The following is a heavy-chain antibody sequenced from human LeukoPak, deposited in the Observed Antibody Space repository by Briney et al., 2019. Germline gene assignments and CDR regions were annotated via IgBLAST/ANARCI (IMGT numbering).Heavy chain of an antibody. V-gene: IGHV3-30*03. CDR2: ISYDGSNK. J-gene: IGHJ2*01. D-gene: IGHD6-19*01. CDR3: VGGPGWVFDL. Sequence: GGSLRLSCAASGSTFSSSGMHWVRQAPGKGLEWVAVISYDGSNKYYADSVKGRFTISRDNSKNTLYLRMNSLRVEDTAVYNCVGGPGWVFDLWGRGTLVTVSS. CDR1: GSTFSSSG.